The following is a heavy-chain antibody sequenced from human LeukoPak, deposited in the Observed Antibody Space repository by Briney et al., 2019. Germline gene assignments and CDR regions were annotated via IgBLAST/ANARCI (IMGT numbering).Heavy chain of an antibody. CDR2: ISSDSSHT. CDR3: ARSPGTGTLDY. J-gene: IGHJ4*02. V-gene: IGHV3-11*06. D-gene: IGHD6-13*01. Sequence: GGSLRLSCAASGFTLSHYYMSWVRQAPGKGLEWVSFISSDSSHTNYADSLKGRFTISRDNAKNSLYLQMNSLRAEDTALYYCARSPGTGTLDYWGQGTLVTVSS. CDR1: GFTLSHYY.